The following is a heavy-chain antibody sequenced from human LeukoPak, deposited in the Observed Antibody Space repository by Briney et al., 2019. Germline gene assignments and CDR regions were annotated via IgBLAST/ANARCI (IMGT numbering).Heavy chain of an antibody. CDR3: ASSLRFGIPAPDY. D-gene: IGHD1-20*01. J-gene: IGHJ4*02. Sequence: GGSLRLSCAASGFTFSSNYMSWVRQAPGKGLEWVSVIYSGGSTYYADSVKGRFTISRDNSKNTLYLQMNSLRAEDTAVYYCASSLRFGIPAPDYWGQGTLVTVSS. CDR2: IYSGGST. V-gene: IGHV3-66*01. CDR1: GFTFSSNY.